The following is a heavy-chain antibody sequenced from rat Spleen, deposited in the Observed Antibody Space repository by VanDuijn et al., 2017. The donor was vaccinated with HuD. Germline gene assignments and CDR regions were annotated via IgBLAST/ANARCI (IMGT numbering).Heavy chain of an antibody. Sequence: EVQLVESGGGLVQPGGSLRLSCAASGFTFTNYYMAWVRQAPTKGLEWVATISYYGSSTYYRDSVTVRFTISRYNAKSTLYLQLDSLRSEDTATYYCTTDTFYDGTYYPGGFDYWGQGVMVTVSS. D-gene: IGHD1-12*02. CDR1: GFTFTNYY. V-gene: IGHV5-20*01. J-gene: IGHJ2*01. CDR2: ISYYGSST. CDR3: TTDTFYDGTYYPGGFDY.